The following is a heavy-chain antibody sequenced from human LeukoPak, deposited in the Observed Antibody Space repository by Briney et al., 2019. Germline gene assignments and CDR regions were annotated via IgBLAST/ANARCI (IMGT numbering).Heavy chain of an antibody. Sequence: SETLSLTCTVSGGSISSYYWSWIRQPPGKGLEWIGYIYYSGSTNYNPSLKSRVTISVDTSKNQFSLKLSSVTAADTAVYYCARVPVFWSGSRNWFDPWGQGTLVTVSS. CDR1: GGSISSYY. V-gene: IGHV4-59*08. D-gene: IGHD3-3*01. CDR2: IYYSGST. CDR3: ARVPVFWSGSRNWFDP. J-gene: IGHJ5*02.